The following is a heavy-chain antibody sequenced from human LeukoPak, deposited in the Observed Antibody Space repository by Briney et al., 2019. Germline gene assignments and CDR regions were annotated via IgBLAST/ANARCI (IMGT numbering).Heavy chain of an antibody. CDR3: ARHSRWGGATNFDY. CDR2: IYYSGST. V-gene: IGHV4-59*08. Sequence: SETLSLICTVSGGSISSYYWSWLRQPPGKGLEWIGYIYYSGSTNYNPSLKSRVTISVDTSKNQFSLKLSSVTAADTAVYYCARHSRWGGATNFDYWGQGTLVTVSS. J-gene: IGHJ4*02. CDR1: GGSISSYY. D-gene: IGHD1-26*01.